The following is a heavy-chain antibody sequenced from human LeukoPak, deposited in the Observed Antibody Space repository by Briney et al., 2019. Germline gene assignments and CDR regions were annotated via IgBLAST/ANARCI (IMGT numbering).Heavy chain of an antibody. Sequence: GGSLRLSCAASGFTFSDYYMSWIRQAPGKGLEWVSYISSSGSTIYYADSVKGRFTISRDNAKNSLYLQMNSLRAEDTAVYYCASFCSRTSCYGVNDAFDIWGQGTMVTVSS. CDR1: GFTFSDYY. CDR2: ISSSGSTI. J-gene: IGHJ3*02. CDR3: ASFCSRTSCYGVNDAFDI. V-gene: IGHV3-11*01. D-gene: IGHD2-2*01.